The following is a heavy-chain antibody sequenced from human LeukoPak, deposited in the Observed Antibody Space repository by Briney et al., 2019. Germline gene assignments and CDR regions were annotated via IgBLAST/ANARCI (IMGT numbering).Heavy chain of an antibody. D-gene: IGHD2-15*01. CDR3: ASHSGGYAY. Sequence: SQTLSLTCAVSGGSISSGDYSWSWIRQPPGKGLEWIGYIYYTDSYYNPSLKSRVTISLDTSKNQFSLKLNSVTAADTAVYYCASHSGGYAYWGQGTLVTVSS. CDR1: GGSISSGDYS. V-gene: IGHV4-30-4*07. J-gene: IGHJ4*02. CDR2: IYYTDS.